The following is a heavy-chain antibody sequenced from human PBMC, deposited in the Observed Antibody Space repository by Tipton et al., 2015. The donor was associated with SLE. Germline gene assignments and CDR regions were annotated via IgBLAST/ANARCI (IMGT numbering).Heavy chain of an antibody. CDR1: GFSISSGYY. CDR2: VYHSGTT. J-gene: IGHJ4*02. V-gene: IGHV4-38-2*01. D-gene: IGHD2-15*01. Sequence: GLVKPSETLSLTCAVSGFSISSGYYWAWIRQPPGKGLEWIGSVYHSGTTYYMPSLKSRVTISVDTSSNQFSLNLSSLTAADTAVYYCARGTNYCSVGTCYYQLFDYWGQGALVTVSS. CDR3: ARGTNYCSVGTCYYQLFDY.